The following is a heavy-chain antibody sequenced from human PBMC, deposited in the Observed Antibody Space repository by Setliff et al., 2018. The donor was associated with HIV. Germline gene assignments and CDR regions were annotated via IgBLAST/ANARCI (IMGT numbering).Heavy chain of an antibody. CDR3: ARTYNFWSGYYDAFDI. CDR2: ICTSGST. J-gene: IGHJ3*02. CDR1: GGSISSGSYY. D-gene: IGHD3-3*01. V-gene: IGHV4-61*02. Sequence: PSETLSLTCTVSGGSISSGSYYWSWIRQPAGKGLEWIGRICTSGSTNYNPSLKSRVTISVDTSKNQFSLKLSSVTAADTAVYYCARTYNFWSGYYDAFDIWGQGTMVTVSS.